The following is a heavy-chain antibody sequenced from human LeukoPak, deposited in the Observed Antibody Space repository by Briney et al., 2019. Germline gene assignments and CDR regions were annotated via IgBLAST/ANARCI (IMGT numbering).Heavy chain of an antibody. J-gene: IGHJ4*02. D-gene: IGHD6-19*01. V-gene: IGHV1-8*01. Sequence: GASVKVSCKASGYTFTSYDINWVRQATGQGLEWMGWMNPKSGNTGYAQKFQGRVTMTRNTSISTAYMELSSLRSEDTAVYYCARGKQWLPPIDYWGQGTLLTVSS. CDR3: ARGKQWLPPIDY. CDR2: MNPKSGNT. CDR1: GYTFTSYD.